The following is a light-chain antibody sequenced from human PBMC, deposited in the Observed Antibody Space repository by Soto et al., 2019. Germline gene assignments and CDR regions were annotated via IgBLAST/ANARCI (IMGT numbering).Light chain of an antibody. J-gene: IGKJ1*01. Sequence: EIVMTQSPATLSVSPGERATLSCRAIQSLSGNLAWYQQKPGQAPRLLISRASTRATGIPARFSGSGSGTEFPLTISSLQSEDFAVYYWQQYNDWPSFGQGTKVEIK. CDR3: QQYNDWPS. CDR2: RAS. CDR1: QSLSGN. V-gene: IGKV3-15*01.